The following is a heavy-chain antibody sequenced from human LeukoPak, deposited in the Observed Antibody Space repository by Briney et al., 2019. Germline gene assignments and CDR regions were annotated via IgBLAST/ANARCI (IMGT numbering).Heavy chain of an antibody. D-gene: IGHD6-19*01. CDR3: ARHVGRSGWYV. CDR2: IYPSDSDT. Sequence: GESLKISCKGSGYSFTNYWISWVRQMPGKGLEWMGIIYPSDSDTRYSPSFQGQVTISVDKSISTAYLQWSSLKASDTAMYYCARHVGRSGWYVWGQGTLVTVSP. J-gene: IGHJ4*02. V-gene: IGHV5-51*01. CDR1: GYSFTNYW.